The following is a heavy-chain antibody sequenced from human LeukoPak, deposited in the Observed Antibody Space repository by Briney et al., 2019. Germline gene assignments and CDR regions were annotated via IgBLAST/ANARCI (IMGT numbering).Heavy chain of an antibody. Sequence: SETLSLTCTVSGDSINNPGYYWGWIRRPPGKGLEWIGTIYYDGDTYYNASLKSRVTISVDTSSNQFSLRLSSVTAADTAVYYRARSRSYYFDHWGQGTLVTVSS. CDR1: GDSINNPGYY. V-gene: IGHV4-39*01. CDR2: IYYDGDT. J-gene: IGHJ4*02. D-gene: IGHD6-19*01. CDR3: ARSRSYYFDH.